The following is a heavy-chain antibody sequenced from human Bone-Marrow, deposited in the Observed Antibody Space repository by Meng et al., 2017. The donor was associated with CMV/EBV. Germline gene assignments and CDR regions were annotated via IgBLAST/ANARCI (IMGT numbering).Heavy chain of an antibody. CDR2: IYYSESP. J-gene: IGHJ2*01. V-gene: IGHV4-59*01. CDR3: ARPIAVNWYFDL. Sequence: SETLSLTCTVSGDSISTSYWSWIRQPPGKGLEWIGYIYYSESPNYNPSLKSRVTISVDTSRNHFSLKLRSVTAADTAVYYCARPIAVNWYFDLWGRGTLVTVYS. D-gene: IGHD6-19*01. CDR1: GDSISTSY.